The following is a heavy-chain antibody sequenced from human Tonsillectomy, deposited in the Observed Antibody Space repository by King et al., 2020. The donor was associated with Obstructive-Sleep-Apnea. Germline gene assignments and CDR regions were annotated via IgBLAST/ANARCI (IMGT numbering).Heavy chain of an antibody. CDR2: IQYDGSNQ. J-gene: IGHJ6*02. D-gene: IGHD2-2*01. V-gene: IGHV3-30*02. CDR1: GFTFINYG. Sequence: QVQLVESGGGVVRPGRSLRLSCAASGFTFINYGMHWVRQAPGKGLEWVTFIQYDGSNQYYADSVKGRFTISRDNSKNTLYLQMNSLRAEDTAVYYCAKAGDIVVVPAAMMLPYSYSGMDVWGQGTTVTVSS. CDR3: AKAGDIVVVPAAMMLPYSYSGMDV.